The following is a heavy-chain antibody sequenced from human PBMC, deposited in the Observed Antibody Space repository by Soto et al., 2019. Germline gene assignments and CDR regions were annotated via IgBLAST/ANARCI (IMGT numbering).Heavy chain of an antibody. J-gene: IGHJ6*02. Sequence: QVQLVESGGGVVQPGRSLRLSCAASGFTFSSYGMHWVRQAPGKGLEWVAVISYDGSNKYYEDSLKGRFTISRDNSKTTLYLQRNSLRAEDTAVYYCANTAPAVWFGEFFDYYGMDVWGQGTTVTVPS. V-gene: IGHV3-30*18. CDR1: GFTFSSYG. CDR2: ISYDGSNK. CDR3: ANTAPAVWFGEFFDYYGMDV. D-gene: IGHD3-10*01.